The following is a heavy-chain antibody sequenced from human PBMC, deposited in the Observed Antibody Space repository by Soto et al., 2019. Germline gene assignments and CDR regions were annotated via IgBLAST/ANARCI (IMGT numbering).Heavy chain of an antibody. Sequence: SETLSLTCTVSGGSISSSSYYWGWIRQPPGKGLEWIGSIYYSGSTYYNPSLKSRVTISVDTSKNQFSLKLSSVTAADTAVYYCASHIVVVPAAICWFDPWGQGTLVTVSS. CDR1: GGSISSSSYY. J-gene: IGHJ5*02. CDR2: IYYSGST. D-gene: IGHD2-2*02. CDR3: ASHIVVVPAAICWFDP. V-gene: IGHV4-39*01.